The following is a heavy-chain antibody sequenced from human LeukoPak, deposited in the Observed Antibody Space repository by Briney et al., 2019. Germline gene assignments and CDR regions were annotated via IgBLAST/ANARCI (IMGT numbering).Heavy chain of an antibody. V-gene: IGHV4-61*02. J-gene: IGHJ3*02. CDR1: GGSISSGSYY. Sequence: PSETLSLTCTVSGGSISSGSYYWSWIRQPAGKGLEWIGRIYTSGSTNYNPSLKSRVTISVDTSKNQFSLILSSVTAADTAVYYCARGGYYDTSGSRDAFDIWGQGTMVTVSS. CDR2: IYTSGST. CDR3: ARGGYYDTSGSRDAFDI. D-gene: IGHD3-22*01.